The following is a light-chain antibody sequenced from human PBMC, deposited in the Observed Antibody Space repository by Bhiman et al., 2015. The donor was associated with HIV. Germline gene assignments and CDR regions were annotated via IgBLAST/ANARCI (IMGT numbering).Light chain of an antibody. CDR2: EDN. J-gene: IGLJ3*02. CDR3: QSYDTSNQV. V-gene: IGLV6-57*02. Sequence: NFMLTQPHSVSESPGKTVTISCTGSSGSIASNYVQWYQQRPGSAPTTMIYEDNQRPSGVPDRFSGSIDSSSNSASLTISGLKTEDEANYYCQSYDTSNQVFGGGTKLTVL. CDR1: SGSIASNY.